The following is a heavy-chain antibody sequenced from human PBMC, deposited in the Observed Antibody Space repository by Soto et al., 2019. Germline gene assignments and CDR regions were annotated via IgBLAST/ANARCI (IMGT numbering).Heavy chain of an antibody. CDR3: ARSDSSGYYP. J-gene: IGHJ5*02. CDR1: GGSFSGFY. V-gene: IGHV4-34*01. D-gene: IGHD3-22*01. CDR2: INHSGST. Sequence: LGTLSLTCTVYGGSFSGFYWSRIRQPPGKGLEWIGEINHSGSTNYNPSLKSRVTISVDTSKNQFSLKLSSVTAADTAVYYCARSDSSGYYPWGQGTLVTVSS.